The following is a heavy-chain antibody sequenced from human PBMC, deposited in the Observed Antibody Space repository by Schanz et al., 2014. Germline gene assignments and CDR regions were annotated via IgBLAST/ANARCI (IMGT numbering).Heavy chain of an antibody. CDR3: AKHVRSLTGNDY. Sequence: VQLVDSGGGLVKPGGSLRLSCAASGFRFDDYAMHWVRQPPGKGLEWVSGIGGSGDSTHYADSVKGRFIISRDNSKNTLYLQVNSLRAEDTAVYYCAKHVRSLTGNDYWGQGTLVTVSS. CDR1: GFRFDDYA. J-gene: IGHJ4*02. V-gene: IGHV3-23*04. D-gene: IGHD3-9*01. CDR2: IGGSGDST.